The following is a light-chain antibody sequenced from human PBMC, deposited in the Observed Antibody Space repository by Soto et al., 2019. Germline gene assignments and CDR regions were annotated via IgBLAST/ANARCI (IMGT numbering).Light chain of an antibody. J-gene: IGLJ1*01. CDR1: SSNIGSDT. V-gene: IGLV1-44*01. CDR2: TNN. Sequence: QSVLTQPPSASGTPGQRVTISCSGGSSNIGSDTVNWYQHLPGTAPKLLIYTNNQRPSGVPDRFSGSKSGTSASLTISGLQSEDEAEYYCASWDDSLNGYVFGTGTKVT. CDR3: ASWDDSLNGYV.